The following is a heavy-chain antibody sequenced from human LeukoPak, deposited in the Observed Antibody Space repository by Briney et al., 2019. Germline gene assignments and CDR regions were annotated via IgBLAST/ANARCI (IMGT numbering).Heavy chain of an antibody. Sequence: SETLSLTCTVSGGSISSYYWSWIRQPPGKGLEWIGYIYYSGSTNYNPSLKSRVTISVDTSKNQFSLKLSSVTAADTAVYYCARVAAHSSSWNEKFSGYYYYMDVWGKGTTVTVSS. CDR1: GGSISSYY. CDR2: IYYSGST. CDR3: ARVAAHSSSWNEKFSGYYYYMDV. D-gene: IGHD6-13*01. J-gene: IGHJ6*03. V-gene: IGHV4-59*01.